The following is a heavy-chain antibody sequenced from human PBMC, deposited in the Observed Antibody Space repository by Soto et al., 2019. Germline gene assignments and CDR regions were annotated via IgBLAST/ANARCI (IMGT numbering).Heavy chain of an antibody. Sequence: ASVKVSCKASGYTFTSYGISWVRQAPGQGLEWMGWISAYNGNTNYAQKLQGRVTMTTDTSTSTAYMELRSLRSDDTAVYYCARDLEWLSPGNNWFDPWGQGTLVTVSS. CDR3: ARDLEWLSPGNNWFDP. D-gene: IGHD3-3*01. V-gene: IGHV1-18*01. CDR2: ISAYNGNT. J-gene: IGHJ5*02. CDR1: GYTFTSYG.